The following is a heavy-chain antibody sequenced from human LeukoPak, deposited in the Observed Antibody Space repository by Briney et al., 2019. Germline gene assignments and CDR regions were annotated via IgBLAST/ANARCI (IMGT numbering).Heavy chain of an antibody. CDR1: GGSISNYY. Sequence: PSETLSLTCTVSGGSISNYYWSWIRQPPGKGLEWIGYIYYSGSTNYNPSLKSRVTISVDTSKNQFSLKLSSVTAADTAVYYCARYVDVVATSDAFDIWGQGTMVTVSS. D-gene: IGHD5-12*01. CDR3: ARYVDVVATSDAFDI. V-gene: IGHV4-59*01. J-gene: IGHJ3*02. CDR2: IYYSGST.